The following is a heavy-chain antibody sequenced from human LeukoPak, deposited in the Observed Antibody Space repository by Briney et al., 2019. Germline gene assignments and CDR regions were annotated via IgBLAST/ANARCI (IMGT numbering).Heavy chain of an antibody. CDR2: IWYDGSNK. Sequence: GRSLRLSCAASGFTFSSYGMHWVRQAPGKGLEWVAVIWYDGSNKYYADSVKGRFTISRDNSENTLYLQMNSLRAEDTAVYYCARDRAATPDYWGQGTLVTVSS. CDR3: ARDRAATPDY. J-gene: IGHJ4*02. V-gene: IGHV3-33*01. CDR1: GFTFSSYG. D-gene: IGHD2-15*01.